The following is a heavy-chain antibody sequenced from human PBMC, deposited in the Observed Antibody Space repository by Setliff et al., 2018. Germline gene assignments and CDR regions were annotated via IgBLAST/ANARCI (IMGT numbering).Heavy chain of an antibody. CDR2: IYTSWST. CDR1: GDSISSRRNY. D-gene: IGHD2-15*01. CDR3: AKGGTYRYFDY. J-gene: IGHJ4*02. V-gene: IGHV4-61*01. Sequence: SETLSLTCTVSGDSISSRRNYWSWIRQPPGKELEWIGQIYTSWSTNYNPSLKSRVTISVDTSKNQFSLKLTSVTAADTAVYFCAKGGTYRYFDYWGQGTLVTVS.